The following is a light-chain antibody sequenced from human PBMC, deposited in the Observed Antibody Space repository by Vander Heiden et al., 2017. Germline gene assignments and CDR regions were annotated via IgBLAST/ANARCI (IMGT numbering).Light chain of an antibody. V-gene: IGKV1-5*03. Sequence: DIQMTQSPSTLSASVGDRVTITCRASQSISNWLAWYQQKPGKAPKLLIYKASSLESAVPSRFSGSGSGTEFTLSISSLQPTDFATYYSHQENCYCRTFGPGSKVEIK. CDR3: HQENCYCRT. CDR1: QSISNW. J-gene: IGKJ1*01. CDR2: KAS.